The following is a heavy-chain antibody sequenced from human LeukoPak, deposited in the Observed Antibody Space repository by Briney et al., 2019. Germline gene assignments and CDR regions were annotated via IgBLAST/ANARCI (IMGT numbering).Heavy chain of an antibody. CDR1: GFVFINYA. J-gene: IGHJ6*03. CDR3: ARGHNSGSYYYMDV. V-gene: IGHV3-23*01. Sequence: GGSLRLSCAASGFVFINYAMTWVRQAPGKGPEWVSGFTGGGGGAYYADSVRGRFTISRDNSMNTLSLHMNSLRAEDTAIYYCARGHNSGSYYYMDVWGKGTTVTVSS. CDR2: FTGGGGGA. D-gene: IGHD6-19*01.